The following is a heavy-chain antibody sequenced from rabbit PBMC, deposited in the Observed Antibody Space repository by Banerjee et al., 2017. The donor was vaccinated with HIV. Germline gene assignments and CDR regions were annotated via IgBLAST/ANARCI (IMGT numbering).Heavy chain of an antibody. CDR3: GRDRDGDAGYGSLAL. CDR1: GFSLSSYW. Sequence: QEQLVESGGGLVQPGGSLTLTCKASGFSLSSYWMNWVRQAPGKGLEWIGCINTSSGNTVYASWAKGRFTISKTSSTTVTLQMTSLTAADTATYFCGRDRDGDAGYGSLALWGQGTLVTVS. D-gene: IGHD6-1*01. CDR2: INTSSGNT. J-gene: IGHJ3*01. V-gene: IGHV1S45*01.